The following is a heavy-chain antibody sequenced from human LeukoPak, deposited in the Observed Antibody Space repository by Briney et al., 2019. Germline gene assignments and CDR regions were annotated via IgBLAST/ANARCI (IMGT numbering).Heavy chain of an antibody. V-gene: IGHV1-18*04. CDR2: ISAYNGNT. D-gene: IGHD2-15*01. J-gene: IGHJ4*02. Sequence: ASVKLSCNASGYTFTIYGISWVRQAPGQGLEWMGGISAYNGNTNYAQKLQGRVTMTKDTSTSTAYMELRSLRSDDTAEHSCARDWDCSGGSCYSLAYFDYWGQGTLVTVSS. CDR1: GYTFTIYG. CDR3: ARDWDCSGGSCYSLAYFDY.